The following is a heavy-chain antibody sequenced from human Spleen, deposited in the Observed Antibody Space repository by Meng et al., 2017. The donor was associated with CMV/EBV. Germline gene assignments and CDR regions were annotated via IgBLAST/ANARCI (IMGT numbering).Heavy chain of an antibody. J-gene: IGHJ3*02. CDR3: ARDHIVDI. CDR1: GFTFIDYS. V-gene: IGHV3-7*01. D-gene: IGHD2-15*01. Sequence: GESLKISCAASGFTFIDYSMNWVRQAPGKGLEWVANIRGDGGPKYYVDSVKGRFTISRDNRKNSLFLQMNSLRAEDTAVYYCARDHIVDIWGQGTMVTVSS. CDR2: IRGDGGPK.